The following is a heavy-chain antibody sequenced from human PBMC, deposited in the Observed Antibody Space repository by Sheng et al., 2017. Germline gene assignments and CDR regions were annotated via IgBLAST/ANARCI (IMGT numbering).Heavy chain of an antibody. D-gene: IGHD3-9*01. CDR3: ARSRTSTKLLDAFDI. CDR1: GGSFSGYY. Sequence: QVQLQQWGAGLLKPSETLSLTCAVYGGSFSGYYWSWIRQPPGKGLEWIGEINHSGSTNYNPSLKSRVTISVDTSKNQFSLKLSSVTAADTAVYYCARSRTSTKLLDAFDIWAKGQWSPSLQ. J-gene: IGHJ3*02. V-gene: IGHV4-34*01. CDR2: INHSGST.